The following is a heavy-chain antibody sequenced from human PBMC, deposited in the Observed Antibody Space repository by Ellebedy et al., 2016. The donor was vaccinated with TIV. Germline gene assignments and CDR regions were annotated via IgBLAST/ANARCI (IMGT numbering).Heavy chain of an antibody. J-gene: IGHJ6*02. CDR1: GYTFTGYY. CDR3: ARRGKIVVPAAKPVDYGMDV. V-gene: IGHV1-2*04. D-gene: IGHD2-2*02. Sequence: ASVKVSCKASGYTFTGYYMHWVRQAPGQGLEWMGWINPNSGGTNYAQKFQGWVTMTRDTSISTAYMELSRLRSDDTAVYYCARRGKIVVPAAKPVDYGMDVWGQGTTVTVSS. CDR2: INPNSGGT.